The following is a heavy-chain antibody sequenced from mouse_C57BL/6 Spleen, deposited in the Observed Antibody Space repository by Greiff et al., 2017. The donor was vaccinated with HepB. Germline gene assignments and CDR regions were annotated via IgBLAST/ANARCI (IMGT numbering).Heavy chain of an antibody. CDR2: IDPSDSYT. J-gene: IGHJ1*03. CDR3: ARRLDDGYSNWYFDG. V-gene: IGHV1-69*01. Sequence: VQLQQPGAELVMPGASVKLSCKASGYTFTSYWMHWVKQRPGQGLEWIGEIDPSDSYTNYNQKFKGKSTLTVDKSSSTAYMQLSSLTSEDSAVYYCARRLDDGYSNWYFDGWGTGTTVTVAS. D-gene: IGHD2-3*01. CDR1: GYTFTSYW.